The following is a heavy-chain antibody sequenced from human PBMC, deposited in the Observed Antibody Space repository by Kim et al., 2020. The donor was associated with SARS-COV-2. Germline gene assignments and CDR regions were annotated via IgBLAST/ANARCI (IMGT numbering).Heavy chain of an antibody. CDR3: PRGYYYGIDV. D-gene: IGHD3-16*01. J-gene: IGHJ6*02. CDR1: GFTFSRYW. CDR2: IERDVTKI. V-gene: IGHV3-74*01. Sequence: GGSLRLSCAASGFTFSRYWMHWVRQAPGKGLVWVAGIERDVTKISYADSVKGRFTISRDNAKSTLYLQMNSLRAEDTAVYYCPRGYYYGIDVWGQGTTVTVSS.